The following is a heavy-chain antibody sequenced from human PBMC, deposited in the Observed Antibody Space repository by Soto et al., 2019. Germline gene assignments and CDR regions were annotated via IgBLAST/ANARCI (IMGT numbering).Heavy chain of an antibody. D-gene: IGHD5-12*01. CDR2: IIPIFGTA. CDR1: GGTFSSYA. Sequence: SVKVSCKASGGTFSSYAISWVRQAPGQGLEWMGGIIPIFGTANYAQKFQGRVTITADKSTSTAYMELSSLRSEDTAVYYCVREGWLQYFDYWGQGALVTVSS. J-gene: IGHJ4*02. V-gene: IGHV1-69*06. CDR3: VREGWLQYFDY.